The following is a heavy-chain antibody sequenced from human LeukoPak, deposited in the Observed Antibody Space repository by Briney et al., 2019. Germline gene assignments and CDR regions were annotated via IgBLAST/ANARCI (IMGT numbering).Heavy chain of an antibody. CDR3: AKKSRSSWDRSGIFDF. J-gene: IGHJ3*01. V-gene: IGHV4-59*08. CDR1: NHLLSHFY. D-gene: IGHD2-2*01. CDR2: LYYTGLA. Sequence: SETLSLTCNVSNHLLSHFYWRWLRQSPGKGLEWIGDLYYTGLAKYNPSLESRVTISADTSKNRFSLKVNSVTAADTAFYYCAKKSRSSWDRSGIFDFWGPGTMVTVSS.